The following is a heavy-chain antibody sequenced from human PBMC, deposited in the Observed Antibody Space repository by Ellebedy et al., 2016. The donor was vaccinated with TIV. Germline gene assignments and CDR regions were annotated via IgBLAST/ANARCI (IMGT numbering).Heavy chain of an antibody. Sequence: GGSLRLSXTASGFTFGDYAMSWFRQAPGKGLEWVGFIRSKAYGGTTEYAASVKGRFTISRDDSKSIAYLQMNSLKTEDTAVYYCTRDHVGYSSSSVTGTGYWGQGTLVTVSS. CDR3: TRDHVGYSSSSVTGTGY. J-gene: IGHJ4*02. D-gene: IGHD6-6*01. CDR2: IRSKAYGGTT. V-gene: IGHV3-49*03. CDR1: GFTFGDYA.